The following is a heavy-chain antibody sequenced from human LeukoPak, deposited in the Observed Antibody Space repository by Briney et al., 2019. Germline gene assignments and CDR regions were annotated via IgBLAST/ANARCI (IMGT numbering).Heavy chain of an antibody. Sequence: GESLKISCKGSGDSFTSYWIGWVRQMPGKGLEGMGIIDPGDSDTRYSPSFQGQVTISADKSISTTYLQWSSLKASDTAMYYCARQVVPAATYIAAFNWFDPWGQGTLVTVSS. J-gene: IGHJ5*02. V-gene: IGHV5-51*01. D-gene: IGHD2-2*01. CDR3: ARQVVPAATYIAAFNWFDP. CDR1: GDSFTSYW. CDR2: IDPGDSDT.